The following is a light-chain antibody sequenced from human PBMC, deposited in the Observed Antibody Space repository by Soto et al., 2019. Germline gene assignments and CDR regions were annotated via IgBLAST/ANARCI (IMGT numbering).Light chain of an antibody. J-gene: IGKJ4*01. CDR3: EYYGSSIT. CDR1: QSISTDH. CDR2: GTS. Sequence: EIVVTQSPGTLSLSPGERATLSCRASQSISTDHLAWYQQKPGQPPRLLIYGTSSRATGGIADRFSGSGSGTDFTLTISRLEPEDFAVYYCEYYGSSITVAGGTKVDIK. V-gene: IGKV3-20*01.